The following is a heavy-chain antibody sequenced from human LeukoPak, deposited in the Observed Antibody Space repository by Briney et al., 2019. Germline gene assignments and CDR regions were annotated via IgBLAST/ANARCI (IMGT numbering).Heavy chain of an antibody. CDR3: ARDGSGWSVY. V-gene: IGHV3-7*01. J-gene: IGHJ4*02. Sequence: GGSLRLSCAASGFTFSRYWMSWVRQAPGKGLEWVANVKQDGSEKYYVDSVKGRFTISRDNAKNSLYLRMNSLRVEDTAVYYCARDGSGWSVYWGQGTLVTVSS. CDR1: GFTFSRYW. CDR2: VKQDGSEK. D-gene: IGHD6-19*01.